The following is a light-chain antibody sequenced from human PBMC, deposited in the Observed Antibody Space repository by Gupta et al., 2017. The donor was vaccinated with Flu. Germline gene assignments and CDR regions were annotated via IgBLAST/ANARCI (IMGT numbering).Light chain of an antibody. CDR3: SSYTSSSTSV. Sequence: QSALTQPASVSGSPGQSITISCNGTSSDVGGYNYVSWYQQHPGKAPKLMIYEVSNRPSGVSNRFSCSKSGNTASLASSGPQAEDEADYYCSSYTSSSTSVFGGGTKLTVL. J-gene: IGLJ3*02. V-gene: IGLV2-14*01. CDR1: SSDVGGYNY. CDR2: EVS.